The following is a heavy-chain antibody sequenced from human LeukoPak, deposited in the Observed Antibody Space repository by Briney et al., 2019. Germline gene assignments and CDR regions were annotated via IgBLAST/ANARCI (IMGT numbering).Heavy chain of an antibody. D-gene: IGHD3-10*02. CDR2: ISSSSTYI. CDR1: GFTFSSYN. Sequence: PGGSPRLSCAASGFTFSSYNMNWVRQAPGKGLEWVSSISSSSTYIYYADSVKGRFTISRDNAKNSLYLQMNSLRAEDTAVYYCAELGITMIGGVWGKGTTVTISS. V-gene: IGHV3-21*01. CDR3: AELGITMIGGV. J-gene: IGHJ6*04.